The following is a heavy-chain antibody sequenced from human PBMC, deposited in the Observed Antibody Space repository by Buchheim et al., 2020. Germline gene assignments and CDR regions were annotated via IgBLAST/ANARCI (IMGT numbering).Heavy chain of an antibody. J-gene: IGHJ4*02. CDR3: ARSPIAVAGFDY. D-gene: IGHD6-19*01. Sequence: QVQLQQWGAGLLKPSETLSLTCAVYGGSFSGYYWSWIRQPPGKGLEWIGEINHSGSTNYNPSLKSRVTISVDTSKNQFSLKLGSVSAADTAVYYCARSPIAVAGFDYWGQGTL. V-gene: IGHV4-34*01. CDR1: GGSFSGYY. CDR2: INHSGST.